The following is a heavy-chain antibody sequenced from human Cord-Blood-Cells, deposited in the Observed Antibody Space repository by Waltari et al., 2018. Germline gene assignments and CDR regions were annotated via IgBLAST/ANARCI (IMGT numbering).Heavy chain of an antibody. Sequence: QLQLQESVPGLVKPSETLSLTCTVSGGSISSSSYYWGLIRQPPGKGLEWIGSIYYSGSTDYNPSLKSRVTISVDTSKNQFSLKLSSVTAADTAVYYCARRVGSGSYYNLIFDYWGQGTLVTVSS. CDR2: IYYSGST. CDR1: GGSISSSSYY. V-gene: IGHV4-39*07. D-gene: IGHD3-10*01. CDR3: ARRVGSGSYYNLIFDY. J-gene: IGHJ4*02.